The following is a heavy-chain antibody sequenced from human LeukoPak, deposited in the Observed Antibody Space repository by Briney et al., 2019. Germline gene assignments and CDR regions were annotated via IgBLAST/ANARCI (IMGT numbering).Heavy chain of an antibody. J-gene: IGHJ4*02. CDR2: IYYSGST. CDR1: GGSISSGDYY. CDR3: ARGNYGTGY. Sequence: SQTLSLTCTVSGGSISSGDYYWRWIRQPPGKGLEWIGYIYYSGSTYYNPSLKSRVTISVDTSKTQFSLKLSSLTAADTAVFYCARGNYGTGYWGQGTLVTVSS. D-gene: IGHD4-17*01. V-gene: IGHV4-30-4*01.